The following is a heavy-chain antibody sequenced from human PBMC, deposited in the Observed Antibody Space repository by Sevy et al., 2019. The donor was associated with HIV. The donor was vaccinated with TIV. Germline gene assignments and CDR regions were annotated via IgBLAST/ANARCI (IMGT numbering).Heavy chain of an antibody. J-gene: IGHJ4*02. CDR3: AKTNELGYCSGGSCSDFDY. V-gene: IGHV3-9*01. Sequence: GGSLRLSCAASGFTFDDYAMHWVRQAPGKGLEWVSGISWNSGSIGYADSVKGRFTISRDNAKNSLYLQMNSLRAEDTALYYFAKTNELGYCSGGSCSDFDYWGQGTLVTVSS. CDR1: GFTFDDYA. D-gene: IGHD2-15*01. CDR2: ISWNSGSI.